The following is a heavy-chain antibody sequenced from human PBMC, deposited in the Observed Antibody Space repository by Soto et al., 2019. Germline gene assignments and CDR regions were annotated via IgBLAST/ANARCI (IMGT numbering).Heavy chain of an antibody. D-gene: IGHD1-26*01. CDR3: AKEVWELLGTYYFDY. V-gene: IGHV3-30*18. J-gene: IGHJ4*02. CDR1: GFTFSSYC. CDR2: ISYDGSNK. Sequence: LRLSCAASGFTFSSYCMHWVRQAPCKGLEWVAVISYDGSNKYYADSVKGRFTISRDNSKNTLYLQMNSLRAEDTAVYYCAKEVWELLGTYYFDYWGQGTLVTVSS.